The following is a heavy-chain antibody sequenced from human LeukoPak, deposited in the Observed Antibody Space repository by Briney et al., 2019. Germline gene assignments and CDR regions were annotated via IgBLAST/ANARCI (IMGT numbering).Heavy chain of an antibody. CDR3: ARAVGAQHFDY. V-gene: IGHV3-21*01. J-gene: IGHJ4*02. Sequence: GQSLRLSCAASGFTFRSFTMNWVRQAPGKGLEWVSSISGSSGYIYSAYSVKGRFTISRDNANNSAYLQMNSLTAEDTAVYYCARAVGAQHFDYWGQGTLVTVSS. D-gene: IGHD3-16*01. CDR2: ISGSSGYI. CDR1: GFTFRSFT.